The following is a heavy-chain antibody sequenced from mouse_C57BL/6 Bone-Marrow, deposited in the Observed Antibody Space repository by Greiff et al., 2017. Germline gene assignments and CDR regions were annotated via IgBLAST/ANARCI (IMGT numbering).Heavy chain of an antibody. Sequence: VHVKQSGPELVKPGASVKISCKASGYSFTDYNMNWVKQSNGKSLEWIGVINPNYGTTSYNQKFKGKATLTVDPSSSTAYMQLNSLTSEDSAVYYCARGYDYDYAMDDGGQGTAVTVTS. D-gene: IGHD2-4*01. CDR3: ARGYDYDYAMDD. CDR1: GYSFTDYN. CDR2: INPNYGTT. J-gene: IGHJ4*01. V-gene: IGHV1-39*01.